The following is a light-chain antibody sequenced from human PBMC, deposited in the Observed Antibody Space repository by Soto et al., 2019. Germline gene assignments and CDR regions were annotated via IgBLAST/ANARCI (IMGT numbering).Light chain of an antibody. CDR3: QQRRSWQVT. CDR2: DAS. CDR1: QTINTS. J-gene: IGKJ5*01. V-gene: IGKV3D-11*02. Sequence: ENVLPQSPATLSLSPGEGATLSCRASQTINTSLAWYQQKPGQAPRLHIDDASTRATGIPARVSGRGSGANFTLARSSLEAEDCAVYYCQQRRSWQVTFGQGTRLEIK.